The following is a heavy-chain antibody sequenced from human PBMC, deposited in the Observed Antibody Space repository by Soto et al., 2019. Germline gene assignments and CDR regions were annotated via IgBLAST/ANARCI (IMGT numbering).Heavy chain of an antibody. V-gene: IGHV3-23*01. CDR2: ISGSGGSS. Sequence: GGSLRLSCAASGFAFSTYAMTWVRQAPGKGLEWVSVISGSGGSSYYADSVKGRFTISRDNSKNTLFLQMNGLRAEDTAVYYCAKVTKRAAAGRYEYYKYGMDVWGQGTTVTVSS. D-gene: IGHD6-13*01. CDR3: AKVTKRAAAGRYEYYKYGMDV. J-gene: IGHJ6*02. CDR1: GFAFSTYA.